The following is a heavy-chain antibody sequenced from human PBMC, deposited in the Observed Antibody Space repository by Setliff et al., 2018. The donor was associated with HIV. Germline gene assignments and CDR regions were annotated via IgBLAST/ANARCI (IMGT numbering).Heavy chain of an antibody. CDR2: IDTDGSIT. J-gene: IGHJ4*02. Sequence: GGSLRLSCAASGFTFSNYAMSWVRQVPGKGLVWVSRIDTDGSITSYADSVKGRFTISRDNAKSTLYLQMNNLRAEDTDLYYCATDVAGKYDYWGQGTLVTVSS. D-gene: IGHD2-15*01. V-gene: IGHV3-74*01. CDR3: ATDVAGKYDY. CDR1: GFTFSNYA.